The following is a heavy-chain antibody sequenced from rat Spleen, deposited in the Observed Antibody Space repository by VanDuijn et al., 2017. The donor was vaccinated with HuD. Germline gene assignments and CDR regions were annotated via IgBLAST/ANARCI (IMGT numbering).Heavy chain of an antibody. J-gene: IGHJ3*01. CDR2: ITRDGSST. CDR3: TGGGHSALNWFAY. CDR1: GFTFSSNW. V-gene: IGHV5-35*01. D-gene: IGHD3-3*01. Sequence: EVQLVESGGGLVQPGSPLKLSCAASGFTFSSNWLNWIRQAPGKGLEWVASITRDGSSTYYPDTVKGRFVISKDNAKDTGYLHMNNLRSEDTAMYYCTGGGHSALNWFAYWGQGTLVTVSS.